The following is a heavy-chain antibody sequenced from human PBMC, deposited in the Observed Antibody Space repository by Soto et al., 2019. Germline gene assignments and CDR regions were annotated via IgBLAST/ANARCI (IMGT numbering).Heavy chain of an antibody. CDR3: ARGGSGWKAGSCCDL. D-gene: IGHD6-19*01. Sequence: PTSAVSGASFDDNAYSGSGISKHPGKGLEWIGSNNNSGGTYYNPSLKSRLTMSVDTSKNHFSLRLNAVTAADTAVYFCARGGSGWKAGSCCDLWGQGPFVSVSA. CDR1: GASFDDNAYS. V-gene: IGHV4-31*11. J-gene: IGHJ5*02. CDR2: NNNSGGT.